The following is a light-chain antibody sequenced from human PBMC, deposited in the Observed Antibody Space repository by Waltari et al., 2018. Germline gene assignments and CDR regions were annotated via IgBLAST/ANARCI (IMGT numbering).Light chain of an antibody. Sequence: QSALPQPASVSGSPGQSITISCTGTSSDVGLYHYVPWYQQHPGIVPKLMIFDVTNRPSGVSSRFSGSKSGNTASLTISGLQTEDEADYYCSSYTISSTWVFGGGTKLTVL. V-gene: IGLV2-14*03. J-gene: IGLJ3*02. CDR2: DVT. CDR3: SSYTISSTWV. CDR1: SSDVGLYHY.